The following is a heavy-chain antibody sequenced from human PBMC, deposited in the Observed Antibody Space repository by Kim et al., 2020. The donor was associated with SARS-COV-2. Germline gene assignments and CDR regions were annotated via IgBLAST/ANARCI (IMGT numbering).Heavy chain of an antibody. Sequence: TTTKYAASVQGRFTISRDNTKNSLYLQMNGLRAEDTAVYYCVRENYWAFDIWGQGTMVTVSS. J-gene: IGHJ3*02. V-gene: IGHV3-48*04. CDR3: VRENYWAFDI. CDR2: TTT. D-gene: IGHD1-7*01.